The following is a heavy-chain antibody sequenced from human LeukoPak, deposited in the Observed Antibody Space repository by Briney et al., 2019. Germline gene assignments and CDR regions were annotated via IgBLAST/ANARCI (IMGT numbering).Heavy chain of an antibody. CDR1: GDSISSYY. D-gene: IGHD3-10*01. CDR3: ASAGSYFTDYYFDY. V-gene: IGHV4-59*01. J-gene: IGHJ4*02. CDR2: IYYSGST. Sequence: PSETLSLTCTVSGDSISSYYWSWIRQPPGKGLEWIGYIYYSGSTNYNPSLKSRVTISVDTSKNQFSLKLSSVTAADTAVYYCASAGSYFTDYYFDYWGQGTLVTVSS.